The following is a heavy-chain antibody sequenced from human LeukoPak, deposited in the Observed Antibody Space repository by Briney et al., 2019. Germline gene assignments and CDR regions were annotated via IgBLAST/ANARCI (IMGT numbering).Heavy chain of an antibody. CDR1: GFTFSTYW. J-gene: IGHJ4*02. CDR3: ARDGGTSTPFDY. V-gene: IGHV3-7*01. D-gene: IGHD2-15*01. Sequence: GGSLRLSCAASGFTFSTYWMSWVRQAPGKGLEWVANIKQDGREKYYVDSVKGRFTISRDNAKSTVYLQMNSLTPEDTAVYYCARDGGTSTPFDYWGQGTLVTVSS. CDR2: IKQDGREK.